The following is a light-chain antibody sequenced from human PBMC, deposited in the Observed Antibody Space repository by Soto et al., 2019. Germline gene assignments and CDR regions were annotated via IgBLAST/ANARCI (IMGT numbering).Light chain of an antibody. CDR3: AAWDGSLNGYV. V-gene: IGLV1-44*01. J-gene: IGLJ1*01. CDR2: RNN. Sequence: QSVLTQPPSTSGTPGQTVAISCSGSSSNIGSHPVNWYQQFQGTAPKLLIYRNNQRPSAVPDRLSASTSGTSASLAISGLQSEDEAAYYCAAWDGSLNGYVFGTGTKLTVL. CDR1: SSNIGSHP.